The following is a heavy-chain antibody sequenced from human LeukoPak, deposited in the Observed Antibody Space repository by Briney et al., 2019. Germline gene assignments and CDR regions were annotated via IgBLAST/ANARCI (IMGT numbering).Heavy chain of an antibody. D-gene: IGHD5-12*01. J-gene: IGHJ4*02. CDR1: GFTFSAHS. CDR3: TKWSGYGDS. V-gene: IGHV3-23*01. CDR2: ISASGDAI. Sequence: GGSLRLSCAASGFTFSAHSMTWVRQAPGKGLEWVSGISASGDAIFYADSVKGRFTISRDNSKNTVDLQMNSLRAEDTAVYYCTKWSGYGDSWGQGTLVTVSS.